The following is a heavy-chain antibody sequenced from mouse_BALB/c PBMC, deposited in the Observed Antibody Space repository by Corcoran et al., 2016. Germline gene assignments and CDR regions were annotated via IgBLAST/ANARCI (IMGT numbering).Heavy chain of an antibody. D-gene: IGHD4-1*01. CDR1: GYSITSGYS. CDR3: ARGTEFAY. Sequence: DVQLQESGPGLVKPSQSLSLTCSVTGYSITSGYSWNWIRQFPGNKLEWMGYISYDGSNNYNPSLKNRISITRDTSKNQFFLKLNSVTTEDTATYYCARGTEFAYWGQGTLVTVSA. J-gene: IGHJ3*01. CDR2: ISYDGSN. V-gene: IGHV3-6*02.